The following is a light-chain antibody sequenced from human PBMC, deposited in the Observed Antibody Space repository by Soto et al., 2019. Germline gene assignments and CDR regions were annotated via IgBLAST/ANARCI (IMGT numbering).Light chain of an antibody. V-gene: IGLV2-8*01. CDR2: EVS. CDR1: SSDVGSYNY. Sequence: QSALTQSPSASGSPGQSVTISCTGTSSDVGSYNYVSWYQQHPDKAPKLMIYEVSKRPSGVPDRFSGSKSGNTASLTVSGLQAEDDAHYYCSSYAGSYNRVFGGGTKLTVL. CDR3: SSYAGSYNRV. J-gene: IGLJ2*01.